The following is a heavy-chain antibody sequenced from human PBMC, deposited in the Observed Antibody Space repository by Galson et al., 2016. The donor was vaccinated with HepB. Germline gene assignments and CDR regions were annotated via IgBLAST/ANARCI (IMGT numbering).Heavy chain of an antibody. CDR3: ARTSYRECTGTRCVNFRYYYYYMDV. Sequence: SLRLSCAASGFTVSSYYMSWVRQAPGKGLEWVSVIFYGGTTYYAGSVEGRFTISRDDSMNTLYLQMNSLTAEDTAVYFCARTSYRECTGTRCVNFRYYYYYMDVWGKGTTVTVSS. V-gene: IGHV3-53*01. CDR1: GFTVSSYY. D-gene: IGHD2-2*01. CDR2: IFYGGTT. J-gene: IGHJ6*03.